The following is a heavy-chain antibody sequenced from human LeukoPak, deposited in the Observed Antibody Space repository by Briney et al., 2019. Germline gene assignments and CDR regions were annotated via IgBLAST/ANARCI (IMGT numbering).Heavy chain of an antibody. CDR1: GDSISSYY. D-gene: IGHD3-10*01. J-gene: IGHJ3*02. V-gene: IGHV4-4*07. CDR2: IFTSGST. CDR3: ARKEVRGVRLGVVSAFDI. Sequence: SETLSLTCNVSGDSISSYYWTWIRQPAGKGLQWIGRIFTSGSTSYNPSLKSRLTISLDMSKNQFSLKLTSVTAADTAVYYCARKEVRGVRLGVVSAFDIWGQGTMVTVSS.